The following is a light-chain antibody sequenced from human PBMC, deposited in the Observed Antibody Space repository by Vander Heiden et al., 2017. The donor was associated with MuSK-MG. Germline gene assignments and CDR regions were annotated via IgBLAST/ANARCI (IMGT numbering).Light chain of an antibody. CDR3: CSYAGTNTNV. V-gene: IGLV2-11*01. CDR2: DVT. J-gene: IGLJ1*01. CDR1: SSDVGAYNF. Sequence: QSALAQPRSVSGSPGQSVTSSCTGTSSDVGAYNFVSWYQQHPGKAPKLMIYDVTKRPSGVPARFSGSQSANTASLTISGLNTEDEADYYCCSYAGTNTNVFGTGTKVTVL.